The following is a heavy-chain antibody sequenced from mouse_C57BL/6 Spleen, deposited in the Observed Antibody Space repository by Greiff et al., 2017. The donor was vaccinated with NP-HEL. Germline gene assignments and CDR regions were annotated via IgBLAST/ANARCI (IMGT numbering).Heavy chain of an antibody. V-gene: IGHV3-6*01. D-gene: IGHD4-1*01. J-gene: IGHJ4*01. CDR3: ARRTVDAMDY. CDR1: GYSITSGYY. Sequence: EVQLVESGPGLVKPSQSLSLTCSVTGYSITSGYYWNWIRQFPGNKLEWMGYISYDGSNNYNPSLKNRISITRDTSKNQFFLKLNSVTTEDTDTYYCARRTVDAMDYWGQGTSVTVSS. CDR2: ISYDGSN.